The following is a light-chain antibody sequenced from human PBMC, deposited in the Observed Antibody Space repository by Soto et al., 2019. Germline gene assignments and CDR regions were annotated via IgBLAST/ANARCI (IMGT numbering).Light chain of an antibody. CDR3: QQYAGSST. CDR1: QSVSSSS. CDR2: GAS. Sequence: EIGLTQSPGTLSLSPGERATLSCGASQSVSSSSLAWYQQKPGQAPRLLIFGASSRATGIPDRFSGSGSGTDFTLTISRLEPEDFAVYYCQQYAGSSTFGQGTKVDIK. V-gene: IGKV3-20*01. J-gene: IGKJ1*01.